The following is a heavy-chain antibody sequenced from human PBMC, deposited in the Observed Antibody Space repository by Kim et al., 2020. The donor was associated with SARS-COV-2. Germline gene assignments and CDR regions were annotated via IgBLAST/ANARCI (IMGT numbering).Heavy chain of an antibody. V-gene: IGHV1-8*01. CDR1: GYTFTSYD. J-gene: IGHJ6*02. CDR3: ARDDYYYYGMDV. CDR2: MNPNSGNT. Sequence: ASVKVSCKVSGYTFTSYDINWVRQATGQGLEWMGWMNPNSGNTGYAQKFQGRVTMTRNTSISTAYMELSSLRSEDTAVYYCARDDYYYYGMDVWGQGTTVTVSS.